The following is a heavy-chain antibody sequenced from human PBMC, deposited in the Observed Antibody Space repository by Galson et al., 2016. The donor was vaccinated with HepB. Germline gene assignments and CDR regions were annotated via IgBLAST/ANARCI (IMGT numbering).Heavy chain of an antibody. CDR1: GFNSSSYS. CDR3: ARDLESGSGSYYFDL. Sequence: SLRLSCAASGFNSSSYSMNWARQAPGKGLEWISYIYDGPHPTFYADSVKGRFAISSDKAKNSLYLQMNRLTDEDTAVYYCARDLESGSGSYYFDLWGQGIPVTVSS. D-gene: IGHD3-10*01. V-gene: IGHV3-48*02. CDR2: IYDGPHPT. J-gene: IGHJ4*02.